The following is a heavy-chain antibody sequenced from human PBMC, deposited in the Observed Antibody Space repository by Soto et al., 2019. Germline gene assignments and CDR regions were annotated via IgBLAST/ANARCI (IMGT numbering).Heavy chain of an antibody. J-gene: IGHJ4*02. D-gene: IGHD2-2*03. CDR2: INHSGST. Sequence: SETLSLTCAVYGGSFSGYYWSWIRQPPGKGLEWIGEINHSGSTNYNPSLKSRVTISVDTSKNQFSLKLSSVTAADTAVYYCAIFGYCSSTSCRPGDYWGQGTLVTVSS. V-gene: IGHV4-34*01. CDR1: GGSFSGYY. CDR3: AIFGYCSSTSCRPGDY.